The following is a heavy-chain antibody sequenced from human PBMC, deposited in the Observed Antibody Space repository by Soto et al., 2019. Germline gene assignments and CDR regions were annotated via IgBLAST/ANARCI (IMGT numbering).Heavy chain of an antibody. CDR1: GFTFSSYA. V-gene: IGHV3-23*01. Sequence: GGSLRLSCAASGFTFSSYAMSWVRQAPGKGLEWVSAISGSGGSTYYADSVKGRFTISRDNSKNTLYLQMNSLRAEDTAVYYCANDVYVWGSYRSYFDYWGQGTLVTVSS. CDR3: ANDVYVWGSYRSYFDY. D-gene: IGHD3-16*02. J-gene: IGHJ4*02. CDR2: ISGSGGST.